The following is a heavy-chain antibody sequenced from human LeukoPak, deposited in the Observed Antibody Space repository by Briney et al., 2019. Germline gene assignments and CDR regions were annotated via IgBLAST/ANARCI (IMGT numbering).Heavy chain of an antibody. CDR2: IYYSGST. D-gene: IGHD6-13*01. J-gene: IGHJ4*02. CDR3: ARDEGLAAAGTAGLGY. V-gene: IGHV4-39*07. CDR1: GGSISSSSYY. Sequence: SETLSLTCTVSGGSISSSSYYWGWIRQPPGKGLEWIGSIYYSGSTYYNPSLKSRVTISVDTSKNQFSLKLSSVTAADTAVYYCARDEGLAAAGTAGLGYWGQGTLVTVSS.